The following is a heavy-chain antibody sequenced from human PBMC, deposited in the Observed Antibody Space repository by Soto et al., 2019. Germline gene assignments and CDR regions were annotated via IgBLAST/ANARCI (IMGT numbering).Heavy chain of an antibody. CDR1: GYTFTDYY. J-gene: IGHJ4*02. Sequence: VKVSCKASGYTFTDYYMHWVRQAPGQGFEWVGGINPESGNPKYVPKFQGRVTVTRDTSTSTAYMELNRLTSDDTAVYYCASEDCRDTNCLKGFDYWGQGTLVTVSS. CDR2: INPESGNP. CDR3: ASEDCRDTNCLKGFDY. V-gene: IGHV1-2*02. D-gene: IGHD2-15*01.